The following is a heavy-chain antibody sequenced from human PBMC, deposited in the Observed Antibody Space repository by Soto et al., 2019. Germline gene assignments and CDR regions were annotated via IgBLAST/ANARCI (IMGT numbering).Heavy chain of an antibody. CDR1: GFTFRNYG. V-gene: IGHV3-48*01. Sequence: GGSLRLSCAASGFTFRNYGMNWVRQAPGKGLEWVSYIGIGSSTKYYADSVKGRFTISRDNAKNSLYLQTNSLRAEDTAVYYCARDQLYYNDISGRPLNAFDVWGQGTTVPVSS. D-gene: IGHD3-22*01. J-gene: IGHJ3*01. CDR3: ARDQLYYNDISGRPLNAFDV. CDR2: IGIGSSTK.